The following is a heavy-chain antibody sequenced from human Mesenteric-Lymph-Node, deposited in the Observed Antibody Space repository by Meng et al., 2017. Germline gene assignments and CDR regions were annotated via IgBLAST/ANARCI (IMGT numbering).Heavy chain of an antibody. CDR2: ISGSGGST. Sequence: GESLKISCAASGFTFSSYAMSWVRQAPGKGLEWVSAISGSGGSTYYADSVKGRFTISRDNSKNTLYLQMNSLRAEDTAVYYCAKVYYYDSSGYYQDYYYYGMDVWGQGITVTVSS. D-gene: IGHD3-22*01. V-gene: IGHV3-23*01. CDR1: GFTFSSYA. CDR3: AKVYYYDSSGYYQDYYYYGMDV. J-gene: IGHJ6*02.